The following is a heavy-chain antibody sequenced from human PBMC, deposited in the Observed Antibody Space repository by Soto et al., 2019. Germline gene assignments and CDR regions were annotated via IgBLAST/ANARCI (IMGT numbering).Heavy chain of an antibody. V-gene: IGHV3-30-3*01. CDR2: ISYDGSNK. CDR1: GFTFSSYA. Sequence: GGSLRLSCAASGFTFSSYAMHWVRQAPGKGLEWVAVISYDGSNKYYADSVKGRFTISRDNSKNTLYLQMNSLRAEDTAVYYCAREGYDVLLWFGELSYHFDYWGQGTLVTSPQ. CDR3: AREGYDVLLWFGELSYHFDY. J-gene: IGHJ4*02. D-gene: IGHD3-10*01.